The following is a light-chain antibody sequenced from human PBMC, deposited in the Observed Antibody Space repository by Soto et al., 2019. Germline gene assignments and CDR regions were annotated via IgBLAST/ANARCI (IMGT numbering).Light chain of an antibody. CDR1: QSVSSSY. Sequence: IVLTQSPGTLSFSPGERATLSCRASQSVSSSYLAWYQQKPGQAPRLLIYGASIRATSIPDRFSGSGSGTDFTLTISRLEPEDFAVYYCQQYGSSPGTCGQGTKVEIK. CDR2: GAS. V-gene: IGKV3-20*01. CDR3: QQYGSSPGT. J-gene: IGKJ1*01.